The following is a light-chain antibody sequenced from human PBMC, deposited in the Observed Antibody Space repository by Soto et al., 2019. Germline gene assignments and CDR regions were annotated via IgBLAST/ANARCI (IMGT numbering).Light chain of an antibody. V-gene: IGKV3-20*01. Sequence: EIVLTQSPGTLSLSPGDGATLSCRASQSISTDFLAWYQHKPGQAPRLIIHGSSVRASGIPDRFRGSGSGTDFSLTITRLEPADFAVYFCQQYVASPYTFGQGTKLEIK. J-gene: IGKJ2*01. CDR3: QQYVASPYT. CDR1: QSISTDF. CDR2: GSS.